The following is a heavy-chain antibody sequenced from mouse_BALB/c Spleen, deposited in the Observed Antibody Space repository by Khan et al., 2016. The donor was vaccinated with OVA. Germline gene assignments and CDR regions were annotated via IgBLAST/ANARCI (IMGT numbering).Heavy chain of an antibody. CDR1: GYSITTDYA. J-gene: IGHJ2*01. V-gene: IGHV3-2*02. D-gene: IGHD1-1*01. Sequence: EVKLEVSGPGLVKPSQSLSLTCTVTGYSITTDYAWNWIRQFPGNKLEWMGYISYSGNTKYNPYLKSRISITRDTSKNQFVLQLKSVTTEDTARYYCARVYGGDFDYWGQGTTLTVSS. CDR2: ISYSGNT. CDR3: ARVYGGDFDY.